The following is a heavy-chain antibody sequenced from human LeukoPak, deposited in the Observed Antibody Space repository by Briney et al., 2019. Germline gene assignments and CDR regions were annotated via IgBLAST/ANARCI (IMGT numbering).Heavy chain of an antibody. CDR3: ATSNYYDSSGYPIPLDY. D-gene: IGHD3-22*01. V-gene: IGHV1-69*13. CDR2: IIPIFGTA. J-gene: IGHJ4*02. Sequence: ASVKVSCKASGYTFTSYAISWVRQAPGQGLEWMGGIIPIFGTANYAQKFQGRVTITADESTSTAYMELSSLRSEDTAVYYCATSNYYDSSGYPIPLDYWGQGTLVTVSS. CDR1: GYTFTSYA.